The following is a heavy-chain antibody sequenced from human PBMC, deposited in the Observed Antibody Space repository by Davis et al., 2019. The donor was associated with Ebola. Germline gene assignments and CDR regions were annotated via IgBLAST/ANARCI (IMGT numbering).Heavy chain of an antibody. CDR1: GFTFSSYW. J-gene: IGHJ4*02. CDR2: IKQDGSEK. CDR3: ARHDYFDY. Sequence: GESLKISCAASGFTFSSYWMSWVRQAPGKGLEWVASIKQDGSEKYYVDSVKGRFTISRDNAKNSLYLQMNSLRAEDTAVYYCARHDYFDYWGQGTLVTVSS. V-gene: IGHV3-7*03.